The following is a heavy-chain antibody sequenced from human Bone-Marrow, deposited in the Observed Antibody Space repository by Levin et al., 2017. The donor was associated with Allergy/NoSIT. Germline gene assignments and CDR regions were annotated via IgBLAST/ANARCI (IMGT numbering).Heavy chain of an antibody. D-gene: IGHD2-2*01. Sequence: SETLSLTCAVYGGSFSGYYWSWIRQPPGKGLEWIGEINHSGSTNYNPSLKSRVTISVDTSKNQFSLKLSSVTAADTAVYYCARGGIKNKRPRVVPAAINYWGQGTLVTVSS. CDR2: INHSGST. J-gene: IGHJ4*02. CDR3: ARGGIKNKRPRVVPAAINY. V-gene: IGHV4-34*01. CDR1: GGSFSGYY.